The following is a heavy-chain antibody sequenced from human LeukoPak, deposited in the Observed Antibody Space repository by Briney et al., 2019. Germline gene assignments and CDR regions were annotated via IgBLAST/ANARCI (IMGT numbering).Heavy chain of an antibody. CDR1: GGSFSGYY. J-gene: IGHJ5*02. V-gene: IGHV4-34*01. CDR2: INHSGST. Sequence: KPSETLSLTCAVYGGSFSGYYWSWIRQPPGKGLEWIGEINHSGSTNYNPSLKSRVTISVDTSKNQFSLKLSSVTAADTAVYYCARVEYSSSSGICWFDPWGQGTLVTVSS. CDR3: ARVEYSSSSGICWFDP. D-gene: IGHD6-6*01.